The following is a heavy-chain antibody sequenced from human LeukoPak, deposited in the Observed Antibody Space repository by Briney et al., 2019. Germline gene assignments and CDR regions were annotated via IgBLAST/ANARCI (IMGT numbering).Heavy chain of an antibody. Sequence: GGSLRLSCAASGFTFSSYGMHWVRQAPGKGLEWVAFIRYDGSNKYYADSVKGRFTISRDNSKNTLYLQMNSLRAEDTAVYYCAKTTTGSSSWYVYYYYYMDVWGEGTTVTVSS. V-gene: IGHV3-30*02. D-gene: IGHD6-13*01. CDR3: AKTTTGSSSWYVYYYYYMDV. CDR1: GFTFSSYG. CDR2: IRYDGSNK. J-gene: IGHJ6*03.